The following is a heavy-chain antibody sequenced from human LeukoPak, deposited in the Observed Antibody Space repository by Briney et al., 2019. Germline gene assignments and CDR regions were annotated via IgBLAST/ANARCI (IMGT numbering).Heavy chain of an antibody. Sequence: GGSLGLSCAASGFTFSDYGMHWVRQAPGKGLEWVAVISYDRSHIYYADSVKGRFTISRDSSKNTLYLQMNSLRAEDTAVYYCAKDFGTIYFFDCWGQGALVTVSS. CDR1: GFTFSDYG. V-gene: IGHV3-30*18. D-gene: IGHD3-9*01. CDR2: ISYDRSHI. J-gene: IGHJ4*02. CDR3: AKDFGTIYFFDC.